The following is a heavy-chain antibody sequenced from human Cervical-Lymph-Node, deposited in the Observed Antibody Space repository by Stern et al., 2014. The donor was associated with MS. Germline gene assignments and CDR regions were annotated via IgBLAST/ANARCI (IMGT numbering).Heavy chain of an antibody. CDR2: IYHSGST. CDR1: GGSISSGGSS. J-gene: IGHJ3*01. V-gene: IGHV4-30-2*01. CDR3: ARGGVIYTQDRNGFDV. Sequence: VQLVESGSGQAKPSQTLSLTCAVSGGSISSGGSSWNWIRQPPGKGLEWIGVIYHSGSTYYKPSLKGRVFISVDTSKNQFALNLRSVTAADTAVYYCARGGVIYTQDRNGFDVWGQGTMVTVSS. D-gene: IGHD2-21*01.